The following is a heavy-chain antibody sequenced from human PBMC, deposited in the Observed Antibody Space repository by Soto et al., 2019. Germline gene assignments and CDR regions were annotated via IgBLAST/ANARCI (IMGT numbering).Heavy chain of an antibody. CDR2: IYSGGNT. Sequence: PSETLSLTCAVSGGSISRSGYYWGWIRQPPGKGLEWIGSIYSGGNTYYNPSLRSRVIISVDTSKNQFSLKLNSVTAADTAVYFCASLENYYTPTYWGQGALVTVSS. V-gene: IGHV4-39*01. D-gene: IGHD3-10*01. J-gene: IGHJ4*02. CDR1: GGSISRSGYY. CDR3: ASLENYYTPTY.